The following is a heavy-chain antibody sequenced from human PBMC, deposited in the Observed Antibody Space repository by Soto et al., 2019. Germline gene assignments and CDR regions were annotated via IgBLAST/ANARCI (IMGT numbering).Heavy chain of an antibody. CDR2: INHSGST. J-gene: IGHJ4*02. CDR1: GGSFSGYY. V-gene: IGHV4-34*01. Sequence: QVQLQQWGAGLLKPSETLSLTCAVYGGSFSGYYWSWIRQPPGKGLEWIGEINHSGSTNYNPSLKSRVTISVDTSKNQFSLKLSSVTAADTAVYYCARAKDTDLEYYFEYWGQGTLVTVSS. CDR3: ARAKDTDLEYYFEY. D-gene: IGHD2-15*01.